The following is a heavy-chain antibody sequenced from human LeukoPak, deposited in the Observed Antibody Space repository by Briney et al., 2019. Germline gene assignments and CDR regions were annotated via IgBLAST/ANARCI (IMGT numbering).Heavy chain of an antibody. CDR1: GDSISTYY. V-gene: IGHV4-59*01. CDR3: ARGAVGATTIDY. Sequence: SETLSLTCIVSGDSISTYYWNWIRQPPGKGLEWVGYIHYSGNTNYNPSLKNRVTISVDTSKNQFSLKLSSVTAADTAVYYCARGAVGATTIDYWGQGTLVTVSS. CDR2: IHYSGNT. D-gene: IGHD1-26*01. J-gene: IGHJ4*02.